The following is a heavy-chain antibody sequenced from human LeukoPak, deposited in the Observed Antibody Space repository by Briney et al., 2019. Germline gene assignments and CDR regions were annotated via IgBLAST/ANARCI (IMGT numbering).Heavy chain of an antibody. J-gene: IGHJ5*02. D-gene: IGHD3-10*01. CDR2: FDPEDGET. V-gene: IGHV1-24*01. CDR1: GYTLTELS. CDR3: ATWTGRGLSNWFDP. Sequence: ASVKVSCKVSGYTLTELSMHWVRQAPGKGLEWMGGFDPEDGETIYAQKFQGRVTMTEDTSTDTAYMELSSLRSEDTAVYYCATWTGRGLSNWFDPWGQGTLVTVSS.